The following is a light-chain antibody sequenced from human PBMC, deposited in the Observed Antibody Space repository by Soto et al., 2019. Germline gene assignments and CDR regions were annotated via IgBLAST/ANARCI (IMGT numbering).Light chain of an antibody. CDR2: AAS. CDR3: QQYNSHRRT. Sequence: QFTQSPSSLSASVGDRVTISCRASQGISNYLGWYQQKPGKAPKLLIYAASTLQTGVPSRFSGSGSGTEFTLTISSLQPDDFATYYCQQYNSHRRTFGQGTKVDIK. J-gene: IGKJ1*01. V-gene: IGKV1-9*01. CDR1: QGISNY.